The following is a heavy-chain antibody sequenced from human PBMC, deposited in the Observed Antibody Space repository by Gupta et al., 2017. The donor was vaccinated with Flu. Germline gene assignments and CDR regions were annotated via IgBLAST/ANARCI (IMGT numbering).Heavy chain of an antibody. CDR3: ARLDRSSFYKPFDY. CDR2: IHLGDSDT. D-gene: IGHD6-6*01. V-gene: IGHV5-51*01. Sequence: GKGLVWMGIIHLGDSDTRYSPSFQGQVTFSADRSISTAYLHWSSLRASDTAMYFCARLDRSSFYKPFDYWGQGNLVTVSP. J-gene: IGHJ4*02.